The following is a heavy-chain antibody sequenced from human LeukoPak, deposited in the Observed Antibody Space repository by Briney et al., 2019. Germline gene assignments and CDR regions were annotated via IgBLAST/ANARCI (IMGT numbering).Heavy chain of an antibody. Sequence: SETLSLTCTVSGGSISSSSYYWGWIRQPPGKGLEWIGSIYYSGSTYYNPSLKSRVTISVDTSKNQFSLKLSSVTAVDTAVYYCARRGGNSVRAHFDYWGQGTLVTVSS. J-gene: IGHJ4*02. CDR1: GGSISSSSYY. CDR3: ARRGGNSVRAHFDY. D-gene: IGHD4-23*01. CDR2: IYYSGST. V-gene: IGHV4-39*01.